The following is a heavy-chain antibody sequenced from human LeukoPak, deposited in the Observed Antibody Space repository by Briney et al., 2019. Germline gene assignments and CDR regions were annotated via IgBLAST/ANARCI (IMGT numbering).Heavy chain of an antibody. D-gene: IGHD1-20*01. CDR3: ARDPPGTGEYTGNDVSDY. Sequence: ASVKVSCKASGYTFTSYGLSWVRQAPGQGLEWMGWITGYNGNTNYAEKLQGRVTMTTDTSTSTAYMELRSLRFDDTAVYYCARDPPGTGEYTGNDVSDYWGQGTLVTVSS. V-gene: IGHV1-18*01. CDR2: ITGYNGNT. CDR1: GYTFTSYG. J-gene: IGHJ4*02.